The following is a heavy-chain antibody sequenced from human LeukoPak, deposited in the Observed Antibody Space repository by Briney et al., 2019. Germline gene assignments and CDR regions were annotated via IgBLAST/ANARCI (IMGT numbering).Heavy chain of an antibody. V-gene: IGHV4-38-2*02. D-gene: IGHD5-24*01. CDR1: GYSISSGYY. CDR2: IYHSGST. Sequence: PSETLSLTCTVSGYSISSGYYWGWIRQPPGKGLEWIGSIYHSGSTYYNPSLKSRVTISVDTSKNQFSLKLSSVTAADTAVYYCARDFSRQRWLQLTPFDYWGQGTLVTVSS. CDR3: ARDFSRQRWLQLTPFDY. J-gene: IGHJ4*02.